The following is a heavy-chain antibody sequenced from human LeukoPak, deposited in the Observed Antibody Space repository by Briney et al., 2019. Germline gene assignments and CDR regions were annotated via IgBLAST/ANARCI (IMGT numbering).Heavy chain of an antibody. CDR3: AKEATRGYSYGYRGLFDYFHY. D-gene: IGHD5-18*01. CDR1: GFTFRSYG. Sequence: PGGSLRLSCAASGFTFRSYGMHWVRQAPGKGLEWVAVISYDGNNKYYADSVKGRFTISRDNSKNTLYLQMNSLRTEDTAVYYCAKEATRGYSYGYRGLFDYFHYWGQGTLVTVSS. V-gene: IGHV3-30*18. J-gene: IGHJ4*02. CDR2: ISYDGNNK.